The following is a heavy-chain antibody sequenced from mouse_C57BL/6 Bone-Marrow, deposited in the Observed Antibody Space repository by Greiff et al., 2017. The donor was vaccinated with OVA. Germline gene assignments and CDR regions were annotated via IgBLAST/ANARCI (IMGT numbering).Heavy chain of an antibody. CDR2: INPNNGGT. Sequence: VQLQQSGPELVKPGASVKISCKASGYTFTDYYMNWVKQSHGKSLEWIGDINPNNGGTSYNQKFKGKATLTVDKSSSTAYMELRSLTSEDSAVYYCARVRYYGSSYHAWFAYWGQGTLVTVSA. CDR3: ARVRYYGSSYHAWFAY. J-gene: IGHJ3*01. V-gene: IGHV1-26*01. CDR1: GYTFTDYY. D-gene: IGHD1-1*01.